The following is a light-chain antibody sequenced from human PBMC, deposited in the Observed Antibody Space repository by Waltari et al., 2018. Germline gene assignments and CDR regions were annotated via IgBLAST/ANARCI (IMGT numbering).Light chain of an antibody. CDR1: SSDVGGYNY. CDR2: DVS. V-gene: IGLV2-14*03. CDR3: SSYTSSSANV. Sequence: QSALTQPASVSGSPGQSITISCTGTSSDVGGYNYVSWYQQHPGKAPKLMIDDVSNRPAGVSNRVSGSKSGNTDSLTISGLQAEDEADYYGSSYTSSSANVFGSGTKVTVL. J-gene: IGLJ6*01.